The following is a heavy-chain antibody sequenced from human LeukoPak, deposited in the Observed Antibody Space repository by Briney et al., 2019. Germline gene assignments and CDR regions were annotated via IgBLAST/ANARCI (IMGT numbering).Heavy chain of an antibody. CDR3: AKDIEPYDGGNFAY. CDR2: INWNSGTI. V-gene: IGHV3-9*01. CDR1: GFTFYDYA. Sequence: SLTLSCAASGFTFYDYAMHWLRQAPGKGLEGVSGINWNSGTIVYADSVKGRFTIYRDNAMNSLYLQMNSLRAEDTALYCCAKDIEPYDGGNFAYWGQGTLVTVSS. J-gene: IGHJ4*02. D-gene: IGHD3-22*01.